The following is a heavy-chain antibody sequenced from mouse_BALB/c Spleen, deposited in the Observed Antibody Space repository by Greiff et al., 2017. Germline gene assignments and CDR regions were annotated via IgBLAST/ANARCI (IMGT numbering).Heavy chain of an antibody. V-gene: IGHV14-3*02. CDR2: IDPANGNT. CDR3: ARIAGSSYYNV. Sequence: EVQVVESGAELVKPGASVKLSCTASGFNIKDTYMPWVKQRPEQGLEWIGRIDPANGNTKYDPKFQGKATITADTSSNTAYLQLSSLTSEDTAGYYCARIAGSSYYNVWGAGTTVTVSS. CDR1: GFNIKDTY. D-gene: IGHD1-1*01. J-gene: IGHJ1*01.